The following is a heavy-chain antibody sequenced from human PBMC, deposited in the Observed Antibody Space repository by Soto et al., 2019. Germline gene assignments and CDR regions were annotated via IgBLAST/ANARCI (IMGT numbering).Heavy chain of an antibody. CDR3: ARHLPGAGYFDY. Sequence: SETLSLTCTVSGGSISNYYWSWIRQPPGKGLEWIGYIYYSGSTNYNPSLKSRVTISVDTSKNQFSLKLSSVTAADTAVYYCARHLPGAGYFDYWGQGTLVTVSS. V-gene: IGHV4-59*08. D-gene: IGHD2-2*01. J-gene: IGHJ4*02. CDR2: IYYSGST. CDR1: GGSISNYY.